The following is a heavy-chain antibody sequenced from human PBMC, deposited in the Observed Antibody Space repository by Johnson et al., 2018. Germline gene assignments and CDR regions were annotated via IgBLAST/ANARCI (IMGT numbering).Heavy chain of an antibody. CDR2: IWYDGSKK. V-gene: IGHV3-33*01. CDR1: GVTFRRFG. CDR3: ARDWGLSSGYYYPDWFDP. Sequence: QVQLVQSGGGVVQPGRSLRLSCAGSGVTFRRFGIHWVRQAPGKGLEWGAVIWYDGSKKYYEDFVRGRFTISRDNSKNTLYLQMNSLRAEDTAVYYCARDWGLSSGYYYPDWFDPWGQGTLVTVSS. D-gene: IGHD3-22*01. J-gene: IGHJ5*02.